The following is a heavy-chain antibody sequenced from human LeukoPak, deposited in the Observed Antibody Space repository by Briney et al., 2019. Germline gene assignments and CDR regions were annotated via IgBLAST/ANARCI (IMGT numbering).Heavy chain of an antibody. Sequence: PGGSLRLSCAASGFSVSGSYMSWVRQPPGKGLEWVSTIYSGDGTYYADSVKGRFAISRDSSENTLNLHMNSLRAGDTAVYYCARDRGYAYGLYDAFDVWGQGTMVTVSS. CDR1: GFSVSGSY. CDR2: IYSGDGT. CDR3: ARDRGYAYGLYDAFDV. J-gene: IGHJ3*01. D-gene: IGHD5-18*01. V-gene: IGHV3-66*01.